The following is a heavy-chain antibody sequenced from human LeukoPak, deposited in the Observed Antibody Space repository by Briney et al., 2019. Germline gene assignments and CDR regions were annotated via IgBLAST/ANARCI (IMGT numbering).Heavy chain of an antibody. CDR2: ISGSGSSS. CDR3: AKDFLYNLVDY. D-gene: IGHD1-14*01. Sequence: GGSLRLSCAASGFTFSKYAMTWVRQAPGMGLEWVSSISGSGSSSHYADSVKGRFTVSRDNSKNTLHLQTNGLRAEDTAVYYCAKDFLYNLVDYWGQGTLVAVSS. J-gene: IGHJ4*02. V-gene: IGHV3-23*01. CDR1: GFTFSKYA.